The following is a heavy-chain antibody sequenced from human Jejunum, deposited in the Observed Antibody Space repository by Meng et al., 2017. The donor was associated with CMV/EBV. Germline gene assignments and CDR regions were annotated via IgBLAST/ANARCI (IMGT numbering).Heavy chain of an antibody. CDR3: ARDAAYYGMDV. Sequence: CAASGFAFSSYSMNWVRQAPGKGLEWVSYISSGSHTVYYADSVKGRFTISRDHTKNSLYLQMNSLRAEDAAVYYCARDAAYYGMDVWGQGTTVTVSS. V-gene: IGHV3-48*04. CDR2: ISSGSHTV. D-gene: IGHD6-25*01. CDR1: GFAFSSYS. J-gene: IGHJ6*02.